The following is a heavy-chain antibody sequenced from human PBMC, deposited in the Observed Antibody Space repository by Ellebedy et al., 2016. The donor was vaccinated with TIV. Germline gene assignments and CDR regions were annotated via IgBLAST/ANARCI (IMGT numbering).Heavy chain of an antibody. Sequence: GGSLRLSCQGSGYRFSNYYINWVRQMPGKGLEWRGRIDPEDSYTNYSPSFQGHVTISADKSISTAYLQWSSLKASDSAMHYCARQTTYTGTSNYYYDFDSWGQGTLVTVSS. D-gene: IGHD3-10*01. CDR1: GYRFSNYY. CDR3: ARQTTYTGTSNYYYDFDS. V-gene: IGHV5-10-1*01. CDR2: IDPEDSYT. J-gene: IGHJ4*02.